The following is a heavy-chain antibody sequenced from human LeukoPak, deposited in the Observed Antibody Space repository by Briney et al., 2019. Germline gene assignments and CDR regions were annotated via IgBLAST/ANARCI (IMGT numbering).Heavy chain of an antibody. CDR2: INPNSGGT. J-gene: IGHJ4*02. CDR1: GYTFTGYY. D-gene: IGHD3-3*01. V-gene: IGHV1-2*02. CDR3: SRRGDFQAFDY. Sequence: GASVKVSCKASGYTFTGYYMHWVRQAPGQGLEWMGWINPNSGGTNYAQKFQGRVTMTRATSITTAYMEVSRLTSDDAAVYYCSRRGDFQAFDYWGQGTLVTVSS.